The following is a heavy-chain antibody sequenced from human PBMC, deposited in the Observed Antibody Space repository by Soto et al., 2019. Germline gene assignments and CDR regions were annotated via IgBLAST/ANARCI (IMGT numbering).Heavy chain of an antibody. CDR1: GYTFTGYY. V-gene: IGHV1-2*04. CDR3: ARGLVVAVNSSYYYYGMDV. CDR2: INPNSGGT. Sequence: ASVKVSCKASGYTFTGYYMHWVRQAPGQGLEWMGWINPNSGGTNYAQKFQGWVTMTRDTSISTAYMELSRLRSDDTAVYYCARGLVVAVNSSYYYYGMDVWGQGTAVTVSS. J-gene: IGHJ6*02. D-gene: IGHD2-15*01.